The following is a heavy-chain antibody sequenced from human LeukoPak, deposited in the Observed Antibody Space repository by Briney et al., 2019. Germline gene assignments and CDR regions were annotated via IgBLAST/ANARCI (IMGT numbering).Heavy chain of an antibody. D-gene: IGHD3-10*01. CDR2: IRGSGTST. CDR3: AKVTYGSGTYGAFDY. Sequence: PGGTLRLSCAGSGFTFSSYGMSWVRQAPGKGLEWVSCIRGSGTSTYYADSVKGRFTISRDNSENTLYLQMNSLRAEDTAVYYRAKVTYGSGTYGAFDYWGQGTLVTVSS. J-gene: IGHJ4*02. V-gene: IGHV3-23*01. CDR1: GFTFSSYG.